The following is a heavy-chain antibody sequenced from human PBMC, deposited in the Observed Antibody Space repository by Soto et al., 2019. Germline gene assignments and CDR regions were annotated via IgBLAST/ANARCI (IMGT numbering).Heavy chain of an antibody. CDR2: ITPMFGTA. Sequence: QVQLVQSGAEVKKYGSSVKVSCKASGGTFSRYAISWVRQAPGQGLEWMGGITPMFGTANYAQRFQGRATITADEXTXKAYMQLSSLRADDTAVYYCAQTLGLAVAGPGRFDLWGRGTLVTVSS. CDR1: GGTFSRYA. D-gene: IGHD6-19*01. V-gene: IGHV1-69*12. CDR3: AQTLGLAVAGPGRFDL. J-gene: IGHJ2*01.